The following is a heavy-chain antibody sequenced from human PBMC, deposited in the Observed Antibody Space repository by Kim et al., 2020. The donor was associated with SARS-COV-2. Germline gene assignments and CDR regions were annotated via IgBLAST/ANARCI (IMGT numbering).Heavy chain of an antibody. V-gene: IGHV3-21*01. D-gene: IGHD3-3*01. J-gene: IGHJ4*02. CDR3: ARDRDFWSGFDY. Sequence: YYPVSGKGRFTISRDNAKNSLYLQMNSLRAEDTAVYYCARDRDFWSGFDYWGQGTLVTVSS.